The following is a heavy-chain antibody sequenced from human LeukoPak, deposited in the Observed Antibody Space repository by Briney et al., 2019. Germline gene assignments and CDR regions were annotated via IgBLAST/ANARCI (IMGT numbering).Heavy chain of an antibody. CDR3: AKNYIYYYGMDV. CDR2: ISWNSGTI. D-gene: IGHD2-15*01. CDR1: GFTFDDYA. Sequence: PGGSLRLSCAASGFTFDDYAMHWVRQAPGKGLEWVSGISWNSGTIGYADSVKGRFTISRDNAKNSLYLQMNSLRAEDTALYYCAKNYIYYYGMDVWGQGTTVTVSS. J-gene: IGHJ6*02. V-gene: IGHV3-9*01.